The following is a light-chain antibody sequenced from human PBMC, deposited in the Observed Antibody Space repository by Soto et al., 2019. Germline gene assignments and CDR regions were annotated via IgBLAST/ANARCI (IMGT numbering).Light chain of an antibody. CDR1: QRVSSN. V-gene: IGKV3-15*01. J-gene: IGKJ3*01. CDR2: GAS. CDR3: QQYNNWPTIT. Sequence: EIVMTQSPATLSVSPGESATLSCRASQRVSSNLAWYQQKPGQAPSLLIYGASTRATGIPARFSGSGSGTEFTLTISSLQSEDFAVYYCQQYNNWPTITFGPGTKVYIK.